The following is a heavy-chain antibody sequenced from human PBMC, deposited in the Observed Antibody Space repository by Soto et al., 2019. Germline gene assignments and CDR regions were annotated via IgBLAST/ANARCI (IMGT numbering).Heavy chain of an antibody. CDR3: VRTSLVVAAATREDY. CDR1: GFTFSSYW. J-gene: IGHJ4*02. D-gene: IGHD2-15*01. V-gene: IGHV3-74*01. Sequence: PGGSLRLSCAASGFTFSSYWMHWVRQAPGKGLVWVSRINSDGSSTSYAESVKGRFTISRDNAKNTLYLQMNNLRAEDTAVYYCVRTSLVVAAATREDYWGQGTLVTVSS. CDR2: INSDGSST.